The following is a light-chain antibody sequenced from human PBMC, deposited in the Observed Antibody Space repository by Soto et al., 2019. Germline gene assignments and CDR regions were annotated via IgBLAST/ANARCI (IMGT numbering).Light chain of an antibody. CDR2: GAS. CDR3: QQYGSSPIT. Sequence: EIVMTQSPGTLSLSPGERATPSCRASQSVSSRLAWYQQKPGQAPRLLISGASSRATGIPDRFSGSGSGTDFTLTISRLEPEDFAVYYCQQYGSSPITFGQGTRLEIK. CDR1: QSVSSR. V-gene: IGKV3-20*01. J-gene: IGKJ5*01.